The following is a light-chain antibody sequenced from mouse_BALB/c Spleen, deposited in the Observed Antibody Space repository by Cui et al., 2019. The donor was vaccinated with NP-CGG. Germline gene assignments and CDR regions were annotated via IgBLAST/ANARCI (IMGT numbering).Light chain of an antibody. Sequence: QAVVTQEYALSTSPGETGTFTCRSSTGAVTTSNYANWVQEKPDHLFTGLIGGTNNRAPGVPARFSGSLIGDKAALTITGAQTEDEAIYFCALWYSNHWVFGGGTKLTVL. CDR3: ALWYSNHWV. CDR1: TGAVTTSNY. V-gene: IGLV1*01. J-gene: IGLJ1*01. CDR2: GTN.